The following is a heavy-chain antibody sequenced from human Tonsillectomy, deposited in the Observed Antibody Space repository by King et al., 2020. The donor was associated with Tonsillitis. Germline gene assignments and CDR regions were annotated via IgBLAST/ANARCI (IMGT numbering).Heavy chain of an antibody. D-gene: IGHD4-17*01. J-gene: IGHJ6*02. Sequence: VQLVQSGAEVKKPGASVKVSCKASGYTFTRYDINWVRQATGQGLEWMEWMNPNSGNTGYAQKFQGRVTMTRNTSISTAYMELSSLRSEDTAVYYCARAPSVTEYYYYYYGMDVWGQGTTVTVSS. CDR3: ARAPSVTEYYYYYYGMDV. V-gene: IGHV1-8*01. CDR2: MNPNSGNT. CDR1: GYTFTRYD.